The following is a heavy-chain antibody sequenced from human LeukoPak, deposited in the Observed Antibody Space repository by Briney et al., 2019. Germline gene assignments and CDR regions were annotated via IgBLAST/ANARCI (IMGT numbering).Heavy chain of an antibody. CDR3: GRAIHGSNSDPDY. CDR1: GGSITSYY. CDR2: IYYTGNI. D-gene: IGHD4-23*01. J-gene: IGHJ4*02. V-gene: IGHV4-59*01. Sequence: SETLSLTCTVSGGSITSYYWNWIRQSPGKGLEWIGYIYYTGNINYNPSLKSRVTISVDSSKNQFSLNLMSVTAADTAVYYCGRAIHGSNSDPDYWGQGTLVTVSS.